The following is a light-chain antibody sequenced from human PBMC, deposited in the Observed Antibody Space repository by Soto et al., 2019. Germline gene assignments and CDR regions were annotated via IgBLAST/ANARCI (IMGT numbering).Light chain of an antibody. V-gene: IGLV2-14*01. CDR2: EVT. Sequence: QSVLTQPASVSGTTGQSITVSCTGTRRDVGDYNYGSWHQQHPGKAPKLLRYEVTNRHSGISNRFSGSKSGNTASLTISGPQAGDEAHYSCSSYTSSSTPHDFRPGTKATVL. J-gene: IGLJ1*01. CDR3: SSYTSSSTPHD. CDR1: RRDVGDYNY.